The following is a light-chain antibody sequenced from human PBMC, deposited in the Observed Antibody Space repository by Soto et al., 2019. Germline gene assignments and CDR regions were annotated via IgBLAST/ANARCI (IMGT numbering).Light chain of an antibody. CDR2: KNN. V-gene: IGLV1-47*01. CDR3: AAWDDSLSGHVV. Sequence: QSVLTQPPSASETPGPRVTISCSGSSSNIGSNYVYWYQQLPGTAPKLLIYKNNQRPSGVPDRFSGSKSGTSASLAISGLRSEDEADYYCAAWDDSLSGHVVFGGGTKLTVL. CDR1: SSNIGSNY. J-gene: IGLJ2*01.